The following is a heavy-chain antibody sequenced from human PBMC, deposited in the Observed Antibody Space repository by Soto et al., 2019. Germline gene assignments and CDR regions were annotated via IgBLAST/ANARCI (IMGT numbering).Heavy chain of an antibody. V-gene: IGHV1-18*01. CDR2: ISVYSGNT. CDR1: GYTFTSYG. D-gene: IGHD4-17*01. Sequence: QVQLVQSGAEVKKPGASVKVSCKASGYTFTSYGISWVRQAPGQGLEWMGWISVYSGNTKYAQKFQGRLTMTTDTSTPTAYMELRSLRSDDPAVYYCARYNGDWPAYWGQGTLVTVSS. J-gene: IGHJ4*02. CDR3: ARYNGDWPAY.